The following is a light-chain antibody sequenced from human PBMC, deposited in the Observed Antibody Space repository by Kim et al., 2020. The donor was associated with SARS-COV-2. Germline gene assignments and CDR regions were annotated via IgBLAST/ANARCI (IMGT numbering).Light chain of an antibody. V-gene: IGLV3-21*04. Sequence: APGKTARITCGGSNIGSKSVHWYQRKPGQAPVLVIYYDSDRPSGIPERFAGSNSGNTATLTISRVEAGDEADYYCQVWDSSSDHRVFGGGTQLTVL. CDR2: YDS. CDR1: NIGSKS. CDR3: QVWDSSSDHRV. J-gene: IGLJ3*02.